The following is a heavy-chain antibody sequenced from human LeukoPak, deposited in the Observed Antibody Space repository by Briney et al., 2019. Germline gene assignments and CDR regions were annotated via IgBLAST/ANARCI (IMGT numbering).Heavy chain of an antibody. CDR2: INHSGST. V-gene: IGHV4-34*01. Sequence: KPSETLSLTCAVYGGSFSGYYWSWIRQPPGKGLEWIGEINHSGSTNYNPSLKSRVTISVDTSKNQFSLKLSSVTAADTAVYYCARDGPPRRGPTYIVWGQGTLVTVSS. J-gene: IGHJ4*02. CDR3: ARDGPPRRGPTYIV. CDR1: GGSFSGYY. D-gene: IGHD5-12*01.